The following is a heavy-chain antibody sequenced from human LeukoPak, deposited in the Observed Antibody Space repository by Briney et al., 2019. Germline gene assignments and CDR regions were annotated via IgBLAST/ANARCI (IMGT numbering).Heavy chain of an antibody. Sequence: SETLSLTCAVYGGSFSGYYWSWIRQPPGKGLEWIGEINHSGSTNYNPSLKSRVTISVDTSKNQFSLKLSSVTAADTAVYYCARVVVPAAQGVRHWFDPWGQGTLVTVSS. D-gene: IGHD2-2*01. CDR1: GGSFSGYY. CDR3: ARVVVPAAQGVRHWFDP. CDR2: INHSGST. J-gene: IGHJ5*02. V-gene: IGHV4-34*01.